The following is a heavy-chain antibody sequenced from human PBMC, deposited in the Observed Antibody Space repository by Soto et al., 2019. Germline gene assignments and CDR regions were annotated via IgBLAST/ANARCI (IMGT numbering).Heavy chain of an antibody. CDR3: ARDDIPGRAVATYGMDV. J-gene: IGHJ6*02. CDR2: IWYDGSNE. Sequence: PGGSLRLSCAASGFPFSSYGMSWVRQAPGKGLEWVAVIWYDGSNEYYADSVKGRFTIPKDNSKNTLHLQMNSLRAEDTAVYYCARDDIPGRAVATYGMDVWGQGTTVTVSS. V-gene: IGHV3-33*08. D-gene: IGHD6-19*01. CDR1: GFPFSSYG.